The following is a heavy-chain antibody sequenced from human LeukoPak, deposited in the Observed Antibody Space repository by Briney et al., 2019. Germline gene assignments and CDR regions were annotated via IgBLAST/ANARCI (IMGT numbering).Heavy chain of an antibody. CDR2: ISGSGGST. J-gene: IGHJ4*02. CDR3: AKDFSLLRRGWFSD. Sequence: GGSLRLSCAASGFTFSSYAMSWVRQAPGKGLEWVSAISGSGGSTYYADSVKGRFTISRDNSKNTLYPQMNSLRAEDTAVYYCAKDFSLLRRGWFSDWGQGTLVTVSS. D-gene: IGHD6-19*01. V-gene: IGHV3-23*01. CDR1: GFTFSSYA.